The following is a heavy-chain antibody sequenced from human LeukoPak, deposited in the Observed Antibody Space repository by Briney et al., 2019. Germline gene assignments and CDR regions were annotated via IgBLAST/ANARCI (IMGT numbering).Heavy chain of an antibody. J-gene: IGHJ5*02. CDR3: ALGGVVTASPHNWFDP. CDR2: INPNGGST. V-gene: IGHV1-46*01. D-gene: IGHD2-21*02. CDR1: GYSFTNYY. Sequence: SVTVSCKTSGYSFTNYYIHWVRQAPGHGLDWMGIINPNGGSTSDAQKFQGRVTVSRDTSTSTVYMELSSLKSEDTAVYYCALGGVVTASPHNWFDPWGQGTLVTVSS.